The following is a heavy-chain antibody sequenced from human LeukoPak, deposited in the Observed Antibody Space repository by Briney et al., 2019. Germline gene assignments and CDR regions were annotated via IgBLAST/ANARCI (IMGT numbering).Heavy chain of an antibody. CDR1: GGSIGSGRYY. CDR2: IYNSWST. D-gene: IGHD4/OR15-4a*01. J-gene: IGHJ4*02. V-gene: IGHV4-39*01. CDR3: ARRGAL. Sequence: SETLSLTCTVSGGSIGSGRYYWAWIRQPPGKGLEWIGSIYNSWSTSYNPSLKSRATMSVDTSKNQFSLRLSSVTAADTAVYYCARRGALWGQGTLVTVSS.